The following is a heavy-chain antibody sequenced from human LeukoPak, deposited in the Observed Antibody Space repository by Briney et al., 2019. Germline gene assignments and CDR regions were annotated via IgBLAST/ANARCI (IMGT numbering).Heavy chain of an antibody. J-gene: IGHJ4*02. D-gene: IGHD1-1*01. CDR2: ISYSGRA. CDR1: GGSISGYY. Sequence: SETLFLTCTVSGGSISGYYWTWIRQCPGKGLEWIGYISYSGRATYNPSLKSRVTISVDTSKSQCSLKLSSVTAADTAVYYCARYVEAVDYWGQGTLVTVSS. V-gene: IGHV4-59*08. CDR3: ARYVEAVDY.